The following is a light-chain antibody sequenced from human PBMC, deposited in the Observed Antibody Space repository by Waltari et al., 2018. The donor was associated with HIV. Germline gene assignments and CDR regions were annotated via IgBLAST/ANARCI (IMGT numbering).Light chain of an antibody. V-gene: IGKV4-1*01. CDR2: WAS. CDR1: QSLLYSSNNYNY. J-gene: IGKJ5*01. CDR3: QQYYSDLWT. Sequence: DIVMTQSPDSLAVSLGERATINCKSSQSLLYSSNNYNYLAWYQQKPGQPPKLLIYWASTRESGVPERFSGSGSGAQFNLTIRSLRAEDVATYYCQQYYSDLWTFGQGTRLEI.